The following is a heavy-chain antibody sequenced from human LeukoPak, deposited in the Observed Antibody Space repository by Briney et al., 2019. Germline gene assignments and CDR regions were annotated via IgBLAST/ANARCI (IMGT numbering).Heavy chain of an antibody. J-gene: IGHJ6*03. CDR2: ISSSSSYI. CDR3: ATLPSKHLYYYYYMDV. V-gene: IGHV3-21*01. Sequence: PGGSLRLSCAASGFTFSSYSMNWVRQAPGKGLEWVSSISSSSSYIYYADSVKGRFTISRDNAKNSLYLQMNSLRAEDTAVYYCATLPSKHLYYYYYMDVWGKGTTVTVSS. CDR1: GFTFSSYS.